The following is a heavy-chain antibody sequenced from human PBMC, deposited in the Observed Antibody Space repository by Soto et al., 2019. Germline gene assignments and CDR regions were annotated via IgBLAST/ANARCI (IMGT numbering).Heavy chain of an antibody. Sequence: LRLSCAASGFTFSNYAMSWVRQAPGKGLEWVSAISGSGGSTYYADSVKGRFTISRDNSKNTLYLQMNSLRAEDTAVYYCAKESRYGSGVPYDYWGQGTLVTVSS. V-gene: IGHV3-23*01. CDR2: ISGSGGST. D-gene: IGHD3-10*01. CDR1: GFTFSNYA. J-gene: IGHJ4*02. CDR3: AKESRYGSGVPYDY.